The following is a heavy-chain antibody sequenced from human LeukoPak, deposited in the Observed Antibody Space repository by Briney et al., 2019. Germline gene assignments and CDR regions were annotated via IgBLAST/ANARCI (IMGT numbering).Heavy chain of an antibody. D-gene: IGHD4-17*01. CDR2: ISSSSSYI. CDR3: AREETPADYGDYAGNY. CDR1: GFTSSSYS. J-gene: IGHJ4*02. V-gene: IGHV3-21*01. Sequence: GGSLRLSCAASGFTSSSYSMNWVRQAPGKGLEWVSSISSSSSYIYYADSVKGRFTISRDNAKNSLYLQMNSLRAEDTAVYYCAREETPADYGDYAGNYWGQGTLVTVSS.